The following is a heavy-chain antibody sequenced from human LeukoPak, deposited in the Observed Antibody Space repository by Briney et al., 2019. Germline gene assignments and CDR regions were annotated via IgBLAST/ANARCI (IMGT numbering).Heavy chain of an antibody. CDR2: IKQDGSEK. J-gene: IGHJ3*02. CDR3: ARDRGTAETFDI. CDR1: GFTFNNYW. D-gene: IGHD1-1*01. V-gene: IGHV3-7*01. Sequence: PGGSLRLSCAASGFTFNNYWMTWVRQAPGKGLEWVASIKQDGSEKYFVDSVKGRFTISRDNAKNSLYLQMSSLAAEDAAVYYCARDRGTAETFDIWGQGTLVTVSS.